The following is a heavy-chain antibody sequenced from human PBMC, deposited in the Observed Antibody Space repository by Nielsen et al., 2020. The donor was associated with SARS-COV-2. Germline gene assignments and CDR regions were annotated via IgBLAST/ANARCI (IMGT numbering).Heavy chain of an antibody. CDR3: ARGGSVASRPFDP. D-gene: IGHD3-16*01. CDR1: GDSISGNY. V-gene: IGHV4-59*01. Sequence: SETLSLTCTASGDSISGNYWSWIRHPPGKAPEWIGYISSSGSTNYNPSLASRVTMSVDTSENQLSLKMTSVTAADTAVYYCARGGSVASRPFDPWGQGTLVTVSS. CDR2: ISSSGST. J-gene: IGHJ5*02.